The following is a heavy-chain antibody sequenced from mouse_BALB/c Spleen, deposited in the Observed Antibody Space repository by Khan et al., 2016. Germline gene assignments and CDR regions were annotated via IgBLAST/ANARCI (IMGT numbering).Heavy chain of an antibody. CDR1: GYSITCGYY. CDR2: ISYDGSN. V-gene: IGHV3-6*02. J-gene: IGHJ3*01. CDR3: ATYGNYEGFAY. Sequence: EVQLQESGPGLVKPSQSLSLTCSVTGYSITCGYYWNWIRQFPGNKLEWMGYISYDGSNNYNPSLKNRISITRDTSKNQFFLKLNSVTTEDTATYYCATYGNYEGFAYWGQGTLVTVSA. D-gene: IGHD2-1*01.